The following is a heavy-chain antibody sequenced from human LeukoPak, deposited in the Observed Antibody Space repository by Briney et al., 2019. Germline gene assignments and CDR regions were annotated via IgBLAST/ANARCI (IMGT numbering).Heavy chain of an antibody. CDR1: GDSINSINW. CDR2: IWQNGQT. CDR3: ARGRYEYYYDSSGYYYVDY. Sequence: PSETLSLTCAVFGDSINSINWWSWVRQPPGKGLEWIGEIWQNGQTNYNPSLKSRVTISVDTSKNQFSLKLSSVTAADTAVYYCARGRYEYYYDSSGYYYVDYWGQGTLVTVSS. J-gene: IGHJ4*02. V-gene: IGHV4-4*02. D-gene: IGHD3-22*01.